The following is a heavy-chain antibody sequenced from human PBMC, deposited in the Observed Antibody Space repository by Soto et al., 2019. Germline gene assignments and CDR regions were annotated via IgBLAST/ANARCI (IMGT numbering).Heavy chain of an antibody. Sequence: ASVKVSCRASGYTFSGYYIHWLRQAPGQGLEWMGWINPNSGGTNYAQKFQGRVTVTRDTPTSTAYMELSRLTSDDTAVYYCARSLTEGYCTITGCYTRPLYGMDVWGQGTTVTVSS. CDR2: INPNSGGT. V-gene: IGHV1-2*02. CDR3: ARSLTEGYCTITGCYTRPLYGMDV. CDR1: GYTFSGYY. D-gene: IGHD2-2*02. J-gene: IGHJ6*02.